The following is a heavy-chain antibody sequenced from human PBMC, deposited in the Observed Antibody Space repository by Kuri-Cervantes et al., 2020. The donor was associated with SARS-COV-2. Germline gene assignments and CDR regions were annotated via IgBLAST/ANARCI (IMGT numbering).Heavy chain of an antibody. CDR3: ARTPAWVAWFDP. CDR2: ISGSGGST. J-gene: IGHJ5*02. CDR1: GYSISRGYY. V-gene: IGHV3-23*01. Sequence: ETLSLTCTVSGYSISRGYYGGWIRQPPGTGLEWVSAISGSGGSTYYADSVKGRFTISRDNSKNTLYLQMNSLRAEDTAVYYCARTPAWVAWFDPWGQGTLVTVSS. D-gene: IGHD1-14*01.